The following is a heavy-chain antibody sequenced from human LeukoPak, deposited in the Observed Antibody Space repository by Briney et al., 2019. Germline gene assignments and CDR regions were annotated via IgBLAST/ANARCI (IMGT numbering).Heavy chain of an antibody. CDR3: ARSSTGSYFDY. D-gene: IGHD3-3*02. V-gene: IGHV4-59*01. CDR1: GFTFSSYA. J-gene: IGHJ4*02. CDR2: MYYSGST. Sequence: GSLRLSCAASGFTFSSYAMSWVRQAPGKGLEWIGYMYYSGSTKYNPSLKSRVTISVDTSKNQFSLKLSSVTAADTAVYYCARSSTGSYFDYWGQGTLVTVSS.